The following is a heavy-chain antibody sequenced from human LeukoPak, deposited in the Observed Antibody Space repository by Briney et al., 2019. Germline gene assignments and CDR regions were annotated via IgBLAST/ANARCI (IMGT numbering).Heavy chain of an antibody. V-gene: IGHV3-23*01. J-gene: IGHJ6*02. CDR3: GRTIAQYSNSWLYYFYGLDV. CDR1: ELTFSSYA. D-gene: IGHD6-13*01. Sequence: GGSLRLSCSAPELTFSSYAMTWVRQAPEKGLEWVSTISSSGGRTYYADSVKGRFTISRDNSRSTLYLQMNSLRADDTAVYYCGRTIAQYSNSWLYYFYGLDVWGQGTTVTVSS. CDR2: ISSSGGRT.